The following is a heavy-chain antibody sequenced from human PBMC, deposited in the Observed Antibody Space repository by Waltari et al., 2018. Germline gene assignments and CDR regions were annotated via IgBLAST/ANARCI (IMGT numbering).Heavy chain of an antibody. D-gene: IGHD6-13*01. CDR2: IIPIFGTA. CDR3: ARARGIAAQTNEFDP. Sequence: QVQLVQSGAEVKKPGSSVKVSCKASGGTFSSYAISCVRQAPGQGLEWMGGIIPIFGTANYAQKFKGRGTMNTDEFTGTAYVELSSLRSEDNDVYYCARARGIAAQTNEFDPWGQGTLVTVAS. J-gene: IGHJ5*02. V-gene: IGHV1-69*05. CDR1: GGTFSSYA.